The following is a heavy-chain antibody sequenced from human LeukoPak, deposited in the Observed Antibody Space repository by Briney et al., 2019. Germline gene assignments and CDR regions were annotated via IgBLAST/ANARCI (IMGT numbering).Heavy chain of an antibody. J-gene: IGHJ4*02. V-gene: IGHV1-2*02. CDR2: INPNSGGT. Sequence: PGASVKVSCKASGYTFTGYYMHWVRQAPGQGREWMGWINPNSGGTNYAQKFQGRVTMTRDTSISTAYMELSRLRSDDTAVYYCARDYSMVRGVYFDYWGQGTLVTVSS. CDR1: GYTFTGYY. D-gene: IGHD3-10*01. CDR3: ARDYSMVRGVYFDY.